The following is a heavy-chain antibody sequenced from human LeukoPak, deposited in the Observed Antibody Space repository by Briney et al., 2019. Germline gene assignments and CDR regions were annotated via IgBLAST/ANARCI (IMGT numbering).Heavy chain of an antibody. Sequence: PGGSLRLSCAASGFTFSSYWMSWVRQAPGKGLEWVTNIKQDGSEKYYVDSVKGRFTISRDNAKNSLYLQMNSLRAEDTAVYYCARDRFLEWYDAFDIWGQGTMVTVSS. CDR2: IKQDGSEK. CDR3: ARDRFLEWYDAFDI. CDR1: GFTFSSYW. V-gene: IGHV3-7*01. D-gene: IGHD3-3*01. J-gene: IGHJ3*02.